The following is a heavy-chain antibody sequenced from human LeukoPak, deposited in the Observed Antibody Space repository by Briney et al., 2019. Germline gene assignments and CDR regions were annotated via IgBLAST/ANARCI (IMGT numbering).Heavy chain of an antibody. J-gene: IGHJ4*02. D-gene: IGHD6-13*01. Sequence: SETLSLTCTVSGGSISSSSYYWGWIRQPPGKGLEWIGTIYYSGSTYYNPSLKSRVTISVDTSKNQFSLKLSSVTAADAAVCYCARVAAAAGRRPPYYFDYWGQGTLVTVSS. CDR1: GGSISSSSYY. CDR2: IYYSGST. CDR3: ARVAAAAGRRPPYYFDY. V-gene: IGHV4-39*07.